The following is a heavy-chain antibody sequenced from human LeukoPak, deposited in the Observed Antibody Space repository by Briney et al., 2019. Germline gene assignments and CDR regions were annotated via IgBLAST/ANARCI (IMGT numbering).Heavy chain of an antibody. CDR1: GFTVSSNY. V-gene: IGHV3-53*04. Sequence: GGSLRLPCAASGFTVSSNYMSWVRQAPGKGLEWVSVIYSGGSTYYADSVKGRFTISRHNSKNTLYLQMNSLGAEDTAVYYCARARRDGYQTHFDYWGQGTLVTVSS. D-gene: IGHD5-24*01. CDR2: IYSGGST. CDR3: ARARRDGYQTHFDY. J-gene: IGHJ4*02.